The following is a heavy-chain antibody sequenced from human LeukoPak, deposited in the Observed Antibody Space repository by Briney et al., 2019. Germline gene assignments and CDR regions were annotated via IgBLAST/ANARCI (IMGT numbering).Heavy chain of an antibody. CDR3: ARQKSPLIRASNWFDP. V-gene: IGHV4-31*03. CDR2: IYYSGST. J-gene: IGHJ5*02. CDR1: GGSISSGGYY. D-gene: IGHD3-22*01. Sequence: SQTLSLTCTVSGGSISSGGYYWSWIRQHPGKGLEWIGYIYYSGSTYYNPSLKSRVTISVDTSKNQFSLKLSSVTAADTAVYYCARQKSPLIRASNWFDPWGRGTLVTVSS.